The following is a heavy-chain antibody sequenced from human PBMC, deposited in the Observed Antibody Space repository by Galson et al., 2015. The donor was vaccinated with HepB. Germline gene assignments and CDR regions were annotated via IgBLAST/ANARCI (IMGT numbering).Heavy chain of an antibody. CDR3: ARPASGGIMARPVDY. Sequence: SLRLSCAASGFTFSSSWMCWVRRAPGKGLEWVANIKQDGSSKYYVDSVMGRFTISRDNAKNSLYLQMNSLRADDTAVYYCARPASGGIMARPVDYWGQGTLVTVSS. J-gene: IGHJ4*02. CDR2: IKQDGSSK. CDR1: GFTFSSSW. D-gene: IGHD6-6*01. V-gene: IGHV3-7*01.